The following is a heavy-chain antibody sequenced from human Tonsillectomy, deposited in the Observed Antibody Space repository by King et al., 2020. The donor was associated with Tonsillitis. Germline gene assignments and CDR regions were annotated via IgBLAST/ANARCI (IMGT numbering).Heavy chain of an antibody. J-gene: IGHJ4*02. CDR2: IYYSVGT. Sequence: QLQESGPGLVKPSETLSLTCTVSGGSISSYYWSWIRQPPGKGLEWIGDIYYSVGTNYNPSLKSRGTISVDTSKNQFSLKLSSVTAADTAVYYCARAGDTAMVPFDYWGQGTLVTVSS. CDR1: GGSISSYY. CDR3: ARAGDTAMVPFDY. D-gene: IGHD5-18*01. V-gene: IGHV4-59*01.